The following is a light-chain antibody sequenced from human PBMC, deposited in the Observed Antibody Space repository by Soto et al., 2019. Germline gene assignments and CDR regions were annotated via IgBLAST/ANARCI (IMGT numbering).Light chain of an antibody. CDR2: GAS. CDR1: QSVSSSY. V-gene: IGKV3-20*01. Sequence: EIVVTQSPGPLSLSPGERATLSCRASQSVSSSYLAWYQQKPGQAPRLLIYGASSRATGIPDRFSGSGSGTDFTLTISRQEPEDSAVYYCQQYGSSPLSFGGGTKVEIK. CDR3: QQYGSSPLS. J-gene: IGKJ4*01.